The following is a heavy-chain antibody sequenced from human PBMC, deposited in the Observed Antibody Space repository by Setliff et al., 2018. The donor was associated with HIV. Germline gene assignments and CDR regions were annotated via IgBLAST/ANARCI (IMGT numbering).Heavy chain of an antibody. V-gene: IGHV3-15*01. CDR2: IKSEADGGTE. CDR3: TTAGHGSLDFDY. J-gene: IGHJ4*02. Sequence: LRLSCAASGFFFKNAWMSWVRQAPGKGLEWIGRIKSEADGGTEESAAFLKGRFTISRDDSENTLFLQMNSLKDEDTALYYCTTAGHGSLDFDYWGQGTRVTVSS. D-gene: IGHD1-1*01. CDR1: GFFFKNAW.